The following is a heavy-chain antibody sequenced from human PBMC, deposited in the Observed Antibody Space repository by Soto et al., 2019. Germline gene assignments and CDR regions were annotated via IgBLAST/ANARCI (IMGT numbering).Heavy chain of an antibody. J-gene: IGHJ4*02. CDR3: TTDFSSGWFFDY. V-gene: IGHV3-15*07. D-gene: IGHD6-19*01. Sequence: GGSLRLSCAASAFTFSNAWMNWVRQASGKGLEWVGRIKSKTGGVTTDYAAPVKGRFIISRDDSKNMLYLQMNSLKTEDTAVYYCTTDFSSGWFFDYWGQGTLVTVSS. CDR1: AFTFSNAW. CDR2: IKSKTGGVTT.